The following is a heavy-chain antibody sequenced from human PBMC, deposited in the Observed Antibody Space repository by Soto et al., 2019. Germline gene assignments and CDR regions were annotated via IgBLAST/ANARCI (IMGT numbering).Heavy chain of an antibody. Sequence: GESLKISCKGSGYSFTSYWIGWVRQMPGKGLEWMGIIYPGDSDTRYSPSFQGQVTISADKSISTAYLQWSSLKASDTAMYYCARQVTGIAAAQREDWFDPWGQGTLVTVSS. CDR2: IYPGDSDT. CDR3: ARQVTGIAAAQREDWFDP. CDR1: GYSFTSYW. J-gene: IGHJ5*02. V-gene: IGHV5-51*01. D-gene: IGHD6-13*01.